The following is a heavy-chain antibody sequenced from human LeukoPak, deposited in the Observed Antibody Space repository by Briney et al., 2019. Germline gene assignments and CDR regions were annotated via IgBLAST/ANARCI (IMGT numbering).Heavy chain of an antibody. Sequence: PGGSLRLSCAASGFIVSRNYMSWVRQAPGKGLEWVSYISSSSSTIYYADSVKGRFTISRDNAKNSLYLQMNSLRDEDTAVYYCARNYYDSSGYLPPGPYDAFDIWGQGTMVTVSS. CDR2: ISSSSSTI. V-gene: IGHV3-48*02. J-gene: IGHJ3*02. CDR3: ARNYYDSSGYLPPGPYDAFDI. CDR1: GFIVSRNY. D-gene: IGHD3-22*01.